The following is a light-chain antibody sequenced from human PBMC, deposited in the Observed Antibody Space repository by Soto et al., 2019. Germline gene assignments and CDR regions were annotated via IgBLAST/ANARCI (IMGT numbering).Light chain of an antibody. J-gene: IGKJ3*01. V-gene: IGKV1-12*01. Sequence: DIQITQSPSSVSASVGDRVTVTCRASQNVSTWLTWYQQTPGKAPNLLIYGASTLHRGVPSRFSGSGSGTEFTLTISSLQPEDFAIYFCQQGSRFPFTFGPGTKVDIK. CDR1: QNVSTW. CDR3: QQGSRFPFT. CDR2: GAS.